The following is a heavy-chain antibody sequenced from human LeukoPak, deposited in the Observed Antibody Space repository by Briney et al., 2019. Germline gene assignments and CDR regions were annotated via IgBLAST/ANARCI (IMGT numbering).Heavy chain of an antibody. J-gene: IGHJ4*02. V-gene: IGHV1-46*01. CDR3: ARDRLGYSSGWYFDY. CDR1: GYTFTSYY. Sequence: ASVKVSCKASGYTFTSYYMHWVRQAPGQGLEWMGIINPSGGSTSYAQKFQGRVTMTRDTSTSTVYMELGSLRSEDTAVYYCARDRLGYSSGWYFDYWGQGTLVTVSS. CDR2: INPSGGST. D-gene: IGHD6-19*01.